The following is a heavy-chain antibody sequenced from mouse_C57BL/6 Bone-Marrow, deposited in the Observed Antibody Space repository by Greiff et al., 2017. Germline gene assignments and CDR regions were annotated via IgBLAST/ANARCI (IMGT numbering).Heavy chain of an antibody. CDR1: GYTFTDYY. D-gene: IGHD2-3*01. V-gene: IGHV1-76*01. CDR3: ARWLLQSKYYAMGY. Sequence: QVQLQQSGAELVRPGASVKLSCKASGYTFTDYYINWVKQRPGQGLEWIARIYPGSGNTYYNEKFKGKATLTVEKSSSTAYMQLSRLTSEDSAVYFCARWLLQSKYYAMGYWGQGTSVTVSS. CDR2: IYPGSGNT. J-gene: IGHJ4*01.